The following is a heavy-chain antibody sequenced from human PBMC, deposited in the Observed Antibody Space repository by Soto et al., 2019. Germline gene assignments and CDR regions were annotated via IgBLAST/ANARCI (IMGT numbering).Heavy chain of an antibody. Sequence: PSETLSLTCTVSSGSINNYYWSWIRQPPGKGLEFIGYIYYAGTTTYNPSPRSRVAISVDTSKNQFSLKLSSVTAADTAVYYCARSRRGYSYGLFDSWGQGALVTVSS. V-gene: IGHV4-59*08. CDR2: IYYAGTT. J-gene: IGHJ4*02. D-gene: IGHD5-18*01. CDR1: SGSINNYY. CDR3: ARSRRGYSYGLFDS.